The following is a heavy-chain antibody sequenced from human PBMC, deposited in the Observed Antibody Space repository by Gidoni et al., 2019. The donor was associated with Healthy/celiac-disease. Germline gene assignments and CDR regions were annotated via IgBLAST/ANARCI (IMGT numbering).Heavy chain of an antibody. Sequence: QVTLRESGPALVKPTQTLTLTCTFSSFSLSTSGMCVSWIRPPPGKALEWLARIDWDDDKYYSTSLKTRLTISKDTSKNQVVLTMTNMDPVDTATYYCARAIGTGEWYFDLWGRGTLVTVSS. J-gene: IGHJ2*01. CDR3: ARAIGTGEWYFDL. CDR1: SFSLSTSGMC. CDR2: IDWDDDK. D-gene: IGHD7-27*01. V-gene: IGHV2-70*15.